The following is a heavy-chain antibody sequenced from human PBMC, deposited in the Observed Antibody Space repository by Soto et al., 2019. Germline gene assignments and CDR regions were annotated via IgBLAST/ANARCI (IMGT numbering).Heavy chain of an antibody. CDR1: GFPFSSYA. CDR2: ISGSGGRT. Sequence: GGSLRLSCVASGFPFSSYAMSWVRQTPGKGLEWVSGISGSGGRTYYADSVKGRFTISRDNSNNTLSLQMHVLRVEDTAVYFCAKGGYYSLFDIWGQGTVVTVSS. D-gene: IGHD3-16*01. V-gene: IGHV3-23*01. J-gene: IGHJ3*02. CDR3: AKGGYYSLFDI.